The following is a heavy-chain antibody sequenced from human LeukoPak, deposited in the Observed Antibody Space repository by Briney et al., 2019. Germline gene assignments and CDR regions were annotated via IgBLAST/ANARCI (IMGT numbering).Heavy chain of an antibody. CDR2: ISAYNGNT. J-gene: IGHJ6*03. CDR1: GYTFTSYG. V-gene: IGHV1-18*01. CDR3: ARGAAEGLLWFGELPQYYYMDV. Sequence: ASVKVSCKASGYTFTSYGISWVRQAPGQGLEWMGWISAYNGNTNYAQKLQGRVTMTTDTSTSTAYMELRSLRSDDTAVYYCARGAAEGLLWFGELPQYYYMDVWGKGTTVTVSS. D-gene: IGHD3-10*01.